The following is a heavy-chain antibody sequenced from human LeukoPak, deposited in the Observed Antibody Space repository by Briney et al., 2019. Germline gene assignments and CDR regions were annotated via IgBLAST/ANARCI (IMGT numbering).Heavy chain of an antibody. Sequence: PSETLSLTCAVYGGSFSGYYWSWIRQPPGKGLEWIGEINHSGSTNYNPSLKSRVTISVDTSKNQFSLKLSSVTAADTAVYYCARETLGYDYWGQGTLVTVSS. CDR1: GGSFSGYY. CDR3: ARETLGYDY. V-gene: IGHV4-34*01. J-gene: IGHJ4*02. D-gene: IGHD1-26*01. CDR2: INHSGST.